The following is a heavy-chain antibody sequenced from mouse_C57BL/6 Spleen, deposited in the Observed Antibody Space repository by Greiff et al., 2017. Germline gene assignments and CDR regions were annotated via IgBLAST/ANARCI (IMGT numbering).Heavy chain of an antibody. CDR1: GFTFGDYG. D-gene: IGHD2-13*01. Sequence: EVMLVESGGGLVKPGGSRKLSCASSGFTFGDYGLHWVRQAPWKGLEWVAYISSGSSTIYYADTVKCRFTISRDNAKNTLFLQMTSLRSEDTAMYYCARPTTGAMDYWGQGTSVTVSS. CDR2: ISSGSSTI. J-gene: IGHJ4*01. CDR3: ARPTTGAMDY. V-gene: IGHV5-17*01.